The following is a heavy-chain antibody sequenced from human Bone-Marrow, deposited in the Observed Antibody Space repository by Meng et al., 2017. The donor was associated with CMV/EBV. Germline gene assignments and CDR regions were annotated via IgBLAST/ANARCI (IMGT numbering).Heavy chain of an antibody. D-gene: IGHD3-3*01. Sequence: ASVKVSCKASGYTFTGYYMHWVRQAPGQGLEWMGWINPNSGGTNYAQKFQGRVTMTRDTSISTAYMELSRLRSDDTAVYYCASTEYDFWSGSDYWGQGTLVTVSS. CDR1: GYTFTGYY. J-gene: IGHJ4*02. CDR3: ASTEYDFWSGSDY. CDR2: INPNSGGT. V-gene: IGHV1-2*02.